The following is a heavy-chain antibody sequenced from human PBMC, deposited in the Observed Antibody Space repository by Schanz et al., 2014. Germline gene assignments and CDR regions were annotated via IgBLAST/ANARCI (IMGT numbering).Heavy chain of an antibody. CDR3: AKDPSHGDYDYYFDY. J-gene: IGHJ4*02. V-gene: IGHV3-23*01. CDR1: GFTFSSYA. D-gene: IGHD3-22*01. Sequence: EVQLLESGGGLVQPGGSLRLSCAASGFTFSSYAMSWVRQAPGKGLEWVSALSGSGGSTYYADSVKGRFTISRDNSENTLYLQMNSLRAEDTAVYYCAKDPSHGDYDYYFDYWGQGTLVTVSS. CDR2: LSGSGGST.